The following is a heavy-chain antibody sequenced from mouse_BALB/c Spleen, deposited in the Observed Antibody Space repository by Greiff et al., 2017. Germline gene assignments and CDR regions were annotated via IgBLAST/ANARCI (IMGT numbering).Heavy chain of an antibody. D-gene: IGHD2-4*01. Sequence: EVKLMESGPGLVKPSQSLSLTCTVTGYSITSDYAWNWIRQFPGNKLEWMGYISYSGSTSYNPSLKSRISITRDTSKNQFFLQLNSVTTEDTATYYCARRDDYGDWYFDVWGAGTTVTVSS. J-gene: IGHJ1*01. V-gene: IGHV3-2*02. CDR2: ISYSGST. CDR1: GYSITSDYA. CDR3: ARRDDYGDWYFDV.